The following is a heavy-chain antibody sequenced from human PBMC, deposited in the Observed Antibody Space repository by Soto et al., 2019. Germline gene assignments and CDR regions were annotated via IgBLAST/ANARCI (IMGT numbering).Heavy chain of an antibody. Sequence: EMQLVESGGALVKPGGSLRLSCAASGFGFSYAWMNWVRQAPGKGLEWVGRIKSKTDGETTNYAAAVKGRFTISRDDSKNTLDLQMNRLRTEDTAVYHCLTLGDGYGGQGTLVTVSP. CDR3: LTLGDGY. CDR1: GFGFSYAW. V-gene: IGHV3-15*07. D-gene: IGHD3-10*01. CDR2: IKSKTDGETT. J-gene: IGHJ4*02.